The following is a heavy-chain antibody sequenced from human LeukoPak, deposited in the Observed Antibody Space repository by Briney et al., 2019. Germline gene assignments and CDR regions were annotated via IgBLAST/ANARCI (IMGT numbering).Heavy chain of an antibody. CDR3: AKDQRGYDLKWVY. CDR1: GFTFSSYG. CDR2: IRYDGSNK. J-gene: IGHJ4*02. D-gene: IGHD5-12*01. V-gene: IGHV3-30*02. Sequence: GGSLRLSCAASGFTFSSYGMHWVRQAPGKGLEWVAFIRYDGSNKYYADSVKGRFTISRDNSKNTLYLQMNSLRAEDTAVYYCAKDQRGYDLKWVYWGQGTLVTVSS.